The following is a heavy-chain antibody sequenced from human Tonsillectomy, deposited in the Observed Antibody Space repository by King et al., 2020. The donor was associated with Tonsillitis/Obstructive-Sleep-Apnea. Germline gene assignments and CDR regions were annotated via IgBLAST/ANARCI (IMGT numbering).Heavy chain of an antibody. CDR2: ISWNSGSI. CDR3: AKDIRSSTHFYYMDV. V-gene: IGHV3-9*01. Sequence: VQLVESGGGLVQPGRSLRLSCAASGFTFDDYAMHWVRQTPGKGLEWVSGISWNSGSIGYADSVRGRFIISRDNAKNSLYLQMNTLRAEDTALYYCAKDIRSSTHFYYMDVWGKGTTVTVSS. D-gene: IGHD2-15*01. J-gene: IGHJ6*03. CDR1: GFTFDDYA.